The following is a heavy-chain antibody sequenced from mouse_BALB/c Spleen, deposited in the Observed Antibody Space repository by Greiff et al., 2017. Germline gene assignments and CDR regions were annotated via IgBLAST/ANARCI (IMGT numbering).Heavy chain of an antibody. CDR1: GFTFSSYG. J-gene: IGHJ4*01. Sequence: EVQGVESGGDLVKPGGSLKLSCAASGFTFSSYGMSWVRQTPDKRLEWVATISSGGSYTYYPDSVKGRFTISRDNAKNTLYLQMSSLKSEDTAMYYCARHDAPHAMDYWGQGTSVTVSS. V-gene: IGHV5-6*01. CDR2: ISSGGSYT. CDR3: ARHDAPHAMDY.